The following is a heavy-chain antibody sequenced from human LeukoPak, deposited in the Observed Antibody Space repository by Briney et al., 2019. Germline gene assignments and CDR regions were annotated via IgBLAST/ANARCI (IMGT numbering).Heavy chain of an antibody. CDR2: ISGSGGST. J-gene: IGHJ4*02. CDR1: GFTFSSYA. V-gene: IGHV3-23*01. CDR3: AKLVTGVYYFDY. D-gene: IGHD4-23*01. Sequence: GGSLKLSCAASGFTFSSYAMSWVRQAPGKGLEWVSAISGSGGSTYYADSVKGRFTISRDNSENTLYLQMNSLRAEDTAVYYCAKLVTGVYYFDYWGQGTLVTVSS.